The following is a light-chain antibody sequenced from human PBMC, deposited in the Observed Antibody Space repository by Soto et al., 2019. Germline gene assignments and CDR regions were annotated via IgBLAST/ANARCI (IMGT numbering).Light chain of an antibody. CDR2: DAS. CDR3: HQYDSWT. V-gene: IGKV3D-15*01. Sequence: EIVMTQSPATLSVSQGERVTLSGRASQSVSSKLAWYQQKPGQAXRLLIYDASKRATGIRARFSGSGSGTDCTLTISRLEPEDFAVYYCHQYDSWTFGQGTRLEIK. J-gene: IGKJ5*01. CDR1: QSVSSK.